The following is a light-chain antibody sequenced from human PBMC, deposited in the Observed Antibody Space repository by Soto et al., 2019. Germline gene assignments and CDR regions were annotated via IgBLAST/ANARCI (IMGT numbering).Light chain of an antibody. J-gene: IGKJ2*01. V-gene: IGKV1-5*01. CDR2: DAS. CDR1: QSISSW. CDR3: QQYNSYPYT. Sequence: IQMTQYPSTMSASVGDRVTITGRASQSISSWLAWYQQKPGKAPKLLSYDASSLESGVPSRFSGSGSGTEFTLTISSLQSDDCATYYCQQYNSYPYTFGQGT.